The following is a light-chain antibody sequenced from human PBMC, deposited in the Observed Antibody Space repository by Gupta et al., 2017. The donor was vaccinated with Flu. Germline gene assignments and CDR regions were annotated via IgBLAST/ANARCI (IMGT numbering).Light chain of an antibody. CDR1: SSNIGSNY. CDR3: AAWDDSLSGVA. Sequence: QSVLTHPPSASGTAGQRVTISCSGSSSNIGSNYVYWYQQLPGTAPKLLIYKNNQRPSGVPDRFSGSKSDTSASLAISGLRSEDESDYFCAAWDDSLSGVAFGGGTKVTVL. CDR2: KNN. J-gene: IGLJ3*02. V-gene: IGLV1-47*01.